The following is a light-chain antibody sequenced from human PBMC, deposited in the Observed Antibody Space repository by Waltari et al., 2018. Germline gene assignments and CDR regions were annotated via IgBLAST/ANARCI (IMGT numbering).Light chain of an antibody. J-gene: IGKJ1*01. CDR2: AAS. CDR1: RSVSRN. V-gene: IGKV3-15*01. Sequence: EVVLTQFPATLSVSPGASATLSCRASRSVSRNIVWYQQRPGRAPRPLIYAASTRATDTPARFSGSGSGTEFSLTISRLQSEDFAVYYCQQFNDWPRTFGQGTRVEIK. CDR3: QQFNDWPRT.